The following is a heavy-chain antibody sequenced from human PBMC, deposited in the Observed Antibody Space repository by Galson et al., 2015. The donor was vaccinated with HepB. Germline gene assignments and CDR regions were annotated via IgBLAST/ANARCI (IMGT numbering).Heavy chain of an antibody. J-gene: IGHJ4*02. Sequence: SLRLSCAASGFTFSDYYMEWVRQALGHGLECVGRVRHKARRYTTDYVASVEGRFTISRDDSKNSLYLQMDSLKTEDTAVYYCSRTLPGIDLDYWGQGTLVTVSS. CDR2: VRHKARRYTT. D-gene: IGHD3-3*02. CDR1: GFTFSDYY. CDR3: SRTLPGIDLDY. V-gene: IGHV3-72*01.